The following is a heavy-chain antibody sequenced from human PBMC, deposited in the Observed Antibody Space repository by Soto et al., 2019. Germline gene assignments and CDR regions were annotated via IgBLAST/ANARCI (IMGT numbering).Heavy chain of an antibody. CDR2: IYYSGIT. CDR1: GDSISNSNYY. J-gene: IGHJ5*02. V-gene: IGHV4-39*01. Sequence: ASETLSLTCTVSGDSISNSNYYWGWIRQPPGKGLEWIANIYYSGITYCNTSLKSQVAISVDTSKNQFSLKLSSVTAADTAIYYCARSNSGYYKWFDPWGQGTLVTVSS. CDR3: ARSNSGYYKWFDP. D-gene: IGHD3-22*01.